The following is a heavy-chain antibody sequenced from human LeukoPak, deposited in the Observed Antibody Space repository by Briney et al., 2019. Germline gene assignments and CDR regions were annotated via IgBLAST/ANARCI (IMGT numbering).Heavy chain of an antibody. V-gene: IGHV1-69*04. CDR3: ARDRGYCSSTSCYKLYYFDY. Sequence: ASVTVSCKASGGTFSSYAISWVRQAPGQGLEWMGRIIPILGIANYAQKFQGRVTITADKSTSTAYMELSSLRSEDTAVYYCARDRGYCSSTSCYKLYYFDYWGQGTLVTVSS. J-gene: IGHJ4*02. D-gene: IGHD2-2*02. CDR2: IIPILGIA. CDR1: GGTFSSYA.